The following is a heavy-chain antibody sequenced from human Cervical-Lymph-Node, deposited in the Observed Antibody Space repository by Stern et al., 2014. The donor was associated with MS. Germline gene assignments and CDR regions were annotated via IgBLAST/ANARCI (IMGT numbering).Heavy chain of an antibody. D-gene: IGHD2-21*02. Sequence: EVQLVESGGGLVQPGGSLRLSCAASGFTFSSYWMHWVRQAPGKGLVWVSRINSDGRSTSYADSVKDRFNISRDNAKNTLYLQMNSLRAEDTAVYYCARDPSYCGGDCYANWFDPWGQGTLVTVSS. CDR3: ARDPSYCGGDCYANWFDP. V-gene: IGHV3-74*01. CDR1: GFTFSSYW. J-gene: IGHJ5*02. CDR2: INSDGRST.